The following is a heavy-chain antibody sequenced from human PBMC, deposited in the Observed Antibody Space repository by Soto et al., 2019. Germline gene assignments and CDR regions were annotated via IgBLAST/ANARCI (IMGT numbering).Heavy chain of an antibody. CDR3: ARARDTAMVWRVNYGLDV. V-gene: IGHV4-34*01. D-gene: IGHD5-18*01. Sequence: SETLSLTCAVYGGSFSGYYWSWIRQPPGKGLEWIGEINHSGSTNYNPSLKSRVTTSVNTSKNQFSLKLSSVTAADTAVYYCARARDTAMVWRVNYGLDVWGQGTTVTVSS. CDR1: GGSFSGYY. J-gene: IGHJ6*02. CDR2: INHSGST.